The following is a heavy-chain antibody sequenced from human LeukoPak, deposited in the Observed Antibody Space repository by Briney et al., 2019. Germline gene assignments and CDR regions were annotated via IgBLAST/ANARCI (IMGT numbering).Heavy chain of an antibody. Sequence: SETLSLTCTVSGGSISSSNYYWGWIRQPPGQGLEWIGSIYYVGTTYYNPSLKSRVTISVDTSKNQFSLKLSSVTAADTAVYYCARVRVDDYGDYFDYWGQGTLVTVSS. D-gene: IGHD4-17*01. CDR1: GGSISSSNYY. V-gene: IGHV4-39*07. CDR3: ARVRVDDYGDYFDY. J-gene: IGHJ4*02. CDR2: IYYVGTT.